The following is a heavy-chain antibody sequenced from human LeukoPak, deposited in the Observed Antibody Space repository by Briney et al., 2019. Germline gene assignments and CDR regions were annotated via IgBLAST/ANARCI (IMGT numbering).Heavy chain of an antibody. CDR1: GGTFSSYA. J-gene: IGHJ6*03. D-gene: IGHD3-10*01. Sequence: GASVKVSCKASGGTFSSYAISWVRQAPGQGLEWMGRIIPIFGTANYAQKFQGRVTITTDESTSTAYMELSSLRSEDTAVYYCARAGSDYYYYYMGVWGKGTTVTVSS. V-gene: IGHV1-69*05. CDR2: IIPIFGTA. CDR3: ARAGSDYYYYYMGV.